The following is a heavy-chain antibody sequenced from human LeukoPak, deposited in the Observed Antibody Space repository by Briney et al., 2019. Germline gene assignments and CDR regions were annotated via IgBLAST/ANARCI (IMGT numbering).Heavy chain of an antibody. D-gene: IGHD5-18*01. CDR2: IYYSGDT. J-gene: IGHJ4*02. CDR3: ARDKQPGDY. CDR1: GDSISPYY. V-gene: IGHV4-59*01. Sequence: PSETLSLTCTVSGDSISPYYWGWIRQHPGKGLEWIGYIYYSGDTTYNPSLKSRVTMSVDTSKNQFSLKLTSVTAADTAVYYCARDKQPGDYWGQGALVTVSS.